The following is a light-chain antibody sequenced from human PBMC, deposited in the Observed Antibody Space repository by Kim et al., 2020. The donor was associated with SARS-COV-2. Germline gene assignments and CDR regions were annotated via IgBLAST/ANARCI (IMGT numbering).Light chain of an antibody. J-gene: IGLJ2*01. CDR2: GTD. Sequence: QSVLTQPPSVSAAPGQKVTISCSGSSSNLGNNYVSWYRQLPGAAPQIIIYGTDNRPSGIPDRFSGSKSGTSATLDITGLQTGDEGDYYCGSWDSSLSAAAFGGGTKVTVL. CDR3: GSWDSSLSAAA. V-gene: IGLV1-51*01. CDR1: SSNLGNNY.